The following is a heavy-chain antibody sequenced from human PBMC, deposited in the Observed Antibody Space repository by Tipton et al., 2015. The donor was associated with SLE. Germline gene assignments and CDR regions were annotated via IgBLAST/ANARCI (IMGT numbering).Heavy chain of an antibody. CDR3: ALMRLSSSSRTFDI. CDR1: GDSVSSNTV. D-gene: IGHD3-16*01. J-gene: IGHJ3*02. V-gene: IGHV6-1*01. CDR2: TYYRSKWNN. Sequence: TLSLTCAISGDSVSSNTVWNWIRQPPSRGLEWLGRTYYRSKWNNDYAVSVKNRITVNPDTSNNQFSLQLNSVTPEDTAVYYCALMRLSSSSRTFDIWGQGTMVTVSS.